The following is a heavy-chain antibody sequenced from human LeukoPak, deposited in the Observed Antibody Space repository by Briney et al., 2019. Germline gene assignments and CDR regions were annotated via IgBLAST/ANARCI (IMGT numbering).Heavy chain of an antibody. CDR1: GFTFSSYA. D-gene: IGHD2-8*01. CDR3: AKEGRARAMLYGDGFDY. CDR2: ISGSGGST. J-gene: IGHJ4*02. V-gene: IGHV3-23*01. Sequence: GGSLRLSCAASGFTFSSYAMSWVRQAPGKGLEWVSAISGSGGSTYYADSVKGRFTISRDNSKNTLYLQMNSLRAEDTAVYYCAKEGRARAMLYGDGFDYWGQGTLVTVSS.